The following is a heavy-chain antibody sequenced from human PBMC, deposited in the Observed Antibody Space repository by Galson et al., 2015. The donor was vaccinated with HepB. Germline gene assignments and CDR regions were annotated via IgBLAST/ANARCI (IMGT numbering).Heavy chain of an antibody. V-gene: IGHV3-15*01. J-gene: IGHJ6*02. Sequence: SLRLSCAASGFTFNHARMTWVRQAPGKGLEWVGRIKSKTDGGTADYSAPVKGRFTISRDDSKNTVYLQMNSLKTEDTAVYYCATGDSHHQQYYFYYHGMDVWGQGATVTVFS. CDR3: ATGDSHHQQYYFYYHGMDV. CDR2: IKSKTDGGTA. CDR1: GFTFNHAR. D-gene: IGHD2-21*02.